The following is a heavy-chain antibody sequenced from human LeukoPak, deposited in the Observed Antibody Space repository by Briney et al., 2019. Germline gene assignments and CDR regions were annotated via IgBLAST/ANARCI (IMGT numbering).Heavy chain of an antibody. CDR2: IYHSGST. V-gene: IGHV4-30-2*01. J-gene: IGHJ3*02. D-gene: IGHD6-19*01. CDR3: ARETRAVAGSNDAFDI. Sequence: SETLSLTCAVSGGSISSGGYSWSWIRQPPGKGLEWIGYIYHSGSTYYNPSLKSRVTISVDRSKNQFSLKLSSVTAADTAVYYCARETRAVAGSNDAFDIWGQGTMVTVSS. CDR1: GGSISSGGYS.